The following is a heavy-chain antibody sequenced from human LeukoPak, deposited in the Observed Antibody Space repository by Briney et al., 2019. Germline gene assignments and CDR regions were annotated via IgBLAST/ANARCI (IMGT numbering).Heavy chain of an antibody. CDR2: ISAYNGNT. J-gene: IGHJ6*02. V-gene: IGHV1-18*01. CDR1: GYTFTSYG. D-gene: IGHD2-2*01. CDR3: ARDSVDYYYYGMDV. Sequence: GASVTVSCTASGYTFTSYGISWVRQAPGQGLEWMGWISAYNGNTSYAQKLQGRVTMTTDTSTSTAYMELRSLRSDDTAVYYCARDSVDYYYYGMDVWGQGTTVTVSS.